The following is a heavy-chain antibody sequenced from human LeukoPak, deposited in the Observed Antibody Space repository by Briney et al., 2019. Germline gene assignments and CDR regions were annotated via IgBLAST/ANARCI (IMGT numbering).Heavy chain of an antibody. CDR1: GGSISSYY. Sequence: ETLSLTCIVSGGSISSYYWSWIRQAPGKGLEYVCEINWNGDNPVYENSLRGRFTISRDNAKNSVYLQMSSLRVDDTAFYYCARRSVAGATTGYYYDSWGQGTLVTVSS. CDR2: INWNGDNP. D-gene: IGHD1-26*01. J-gene: IGHJ4*02. CDR3: ARRSVAGATTGYYYDS. V-gene: IGHV3-20*04.